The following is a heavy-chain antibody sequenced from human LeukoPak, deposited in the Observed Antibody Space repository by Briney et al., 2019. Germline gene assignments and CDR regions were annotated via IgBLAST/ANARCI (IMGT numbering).Heavy chain of an antibody. Sequence: ASVKVSCKASGYTFTGYYMHWVRQAPGQGLECMGRINPNSGGTTYAQKFQGRVTMTRDPSMSTGYLELSRLKSDDPGVHSCARERGYCSGGSCSAYWGQGTLVTVS. J-gene: IGHJ4*02. D-gene: IGHD2-15*01. CDR1: GYTFTGYY. CDR2: INPNSGGT. CDR3: ARERGYCSGGSCSAY. V-gene: IGHV1-2*05.